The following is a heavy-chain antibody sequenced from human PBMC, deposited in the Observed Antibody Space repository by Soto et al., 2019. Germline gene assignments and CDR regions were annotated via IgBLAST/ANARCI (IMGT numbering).Heavy chain of an antibody. V-gene: IGHV1-3*01. Sequence: AASVKVSCKASGYTFTTYVIHWVRQAPGQRLEWMGWINAGNGNTKYSQIFKDRVTITRDTSANTAYMELSSLRSEDTAVYYCARAMDRGNYPYYFDSWGQGALVTVSS. CDR2: INAGNGNT. CDR1: GYTFTTYV. D-gene: IGHD1-26*01. J-gene: IGHJ4*02. CDR3: ARAMDRGNYPYYFDS.